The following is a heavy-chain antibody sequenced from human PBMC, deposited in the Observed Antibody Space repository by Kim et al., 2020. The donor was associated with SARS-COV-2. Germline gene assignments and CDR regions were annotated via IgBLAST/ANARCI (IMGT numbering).Heavy chain of an antibody. J-gene: IGHJ6*02. CDR2: IYYSGST. V-gene: IGHV4-59*13. CDR1: GGSISSYY. CDR3: ARDLDGILGYYGMDV. Sequence: SETLSLTCTVSGGSISSYYWSWIRQPPGKGLEWIGYIYYSGSTNYNPSLKSRVTISVDTSKNQFSLKLSSMTAADTAVYYCARDLDGILGYYGMDVWGQGTTVTVSS. D-gene: IGHD1-26*01.